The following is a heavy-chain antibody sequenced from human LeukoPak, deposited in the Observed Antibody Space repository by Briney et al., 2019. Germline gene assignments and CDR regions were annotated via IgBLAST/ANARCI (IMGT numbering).Heavy chain of an antibody. CDR1: GFTFSSSW. D-gene: IGHD3-16*01. V-gene: IGHV3-7*01. J-gene: IGHJ4*02. CDR2: IKPDGSEK. CDR3: ARDKFGGTDY. Sequence: GGSLRLSCATSGFTFSSSWMSWVRQAPGKGLEWVANIKPDGSEKYYVDSVKGRFAISRDNAKNSLYLQMNSLRAEDTAVYYCARDKFGGTDYWGQGTLVTVSS.